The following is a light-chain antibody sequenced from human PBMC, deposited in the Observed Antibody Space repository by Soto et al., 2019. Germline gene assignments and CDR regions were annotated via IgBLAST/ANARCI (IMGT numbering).Light chain of an antibody. CDR2: GAS. J-gene: IGKJ1*01. CDR1: QSVASS. CDR3: QQYNNWPET. V-gene: IGKV3-15*01. Sequence: ERVMTQSPATLSASPGERVTLSCRASQSVASSVAWYQQKPGQAPRLILYGASTRATGFPARFSGSGSGTEFTLTISSLQSEDFAVYYCQQYNNWPETFGQGTKVDIK.